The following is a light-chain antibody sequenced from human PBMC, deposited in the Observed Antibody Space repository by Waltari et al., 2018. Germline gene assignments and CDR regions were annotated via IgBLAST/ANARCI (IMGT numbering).Light chain of an antibody. Sequence: QSVLTQPPSVSGAPGHSVTISCTGSRSNIGAGYDVHWYQQLPGPAPKPLIYAFVNRPSGVPDRFYGSKSGTSASLAINGLQAEDEAIYYCQSYDSSLNAVFGGGTKVTVL. CDR1: RSNIGAGYD. CDR3: QSYDSSLNAV. V-gene: IGLV1-40*01. J-gene: IGLJ3*02. CDR2: AFV.